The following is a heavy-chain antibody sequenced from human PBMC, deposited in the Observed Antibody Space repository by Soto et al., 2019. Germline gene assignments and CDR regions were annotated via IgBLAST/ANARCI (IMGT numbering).Heavy chain of an antibody. V-gene: IGHV4-39*01. Sequence: SETLSLTCTVSGGSISSSSYYWGWIRQPPGKGLEWIGSIYYSGNTYYNPSLKSRVTISIDTAKNQFSLKLSYVTAADTAVYYCARYSGTLQFDYWGQGTLVTVS. D-gene: IGHD1-26*01. CDR1: GGSISSSSYY. CDR3: ARYSGTLQFDY. CDR2: IYYSGNT. J-gene: IGHJ4*02.